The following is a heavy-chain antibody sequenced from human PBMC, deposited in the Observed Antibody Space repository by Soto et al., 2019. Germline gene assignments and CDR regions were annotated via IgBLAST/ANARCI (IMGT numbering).Heavy chain of an antibody. D-gene: IGHD2-15*01. CDR1: GFTFSVYY. V-gene: IGHV3-11*01. J-gene: IGHJ3*02. CDR3: GRRQVVVAATHDSFDI. Sequence: PGGSLRLSCAASGFTFSVYYMSWIRQAPGKGLEWVSYISGSGTSTYYADSVKGRFTISRDNAKNSLYLQMNNLRAEDTAVYYCGRRQVVVAATHDSFDIWGQGTMVTVSS. CDR2: ISGSGTST.